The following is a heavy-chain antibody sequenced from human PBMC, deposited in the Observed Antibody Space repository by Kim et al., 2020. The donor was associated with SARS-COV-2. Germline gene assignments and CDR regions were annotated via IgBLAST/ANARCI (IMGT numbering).Heavy chain of an antibody. CDR2: IYYSGST. CDR3: ARRRSYCTNGVCYTKQGNWFDP. D-gene: IGHD2-8*01. J-gene: IGHJ5*02. Sequence: SETLSLTCTVSGGSISSSSYYWGWIRQPPGKGLEWIGSIYYSGSTYYNPSLKSRVTISVDTSKNQFSLKLSSVTAADTAVYYCARRRSYCTNGVCYTKQGNWFDPWGQGTLVTVSS. CDR1: GGSISSSSYY. V-gene: IGHV4-39*01.